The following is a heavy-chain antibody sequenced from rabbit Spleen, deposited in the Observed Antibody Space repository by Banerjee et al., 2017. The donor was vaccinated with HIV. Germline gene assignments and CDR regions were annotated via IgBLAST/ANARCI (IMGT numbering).Heavy chain of an antibody. CDR2: IYVGDWEAT. Sequence: QEQLKETGGGLVQPGGSLKLSCKASGFDFSSNYWICWVRQAPGKGLEWIACIYVGDWEATDYASWVKGRFTISKTSSTTVTLQMTSLTAADTATYFCARDTSSSFSSYGMDLWGPGTLVTVS. CDR1: GFDFSSNYW. D-gene: IGHD1-1*01. J-gene: IGHJ6*01. V-gene: IGHV1S45*01. CDR3: ARDTSSSFSSYGMDL.